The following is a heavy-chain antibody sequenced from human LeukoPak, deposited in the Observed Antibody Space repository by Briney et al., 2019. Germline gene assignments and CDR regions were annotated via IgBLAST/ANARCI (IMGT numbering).Heavy chain of an antibody. CDR1: GYTFTSYA. CDR3: AISRGDSSGYSGFDP. J-gene: IGHJ5*02. D-gene: IGHD3-22*01. V-gene: IGHV1-69*13. CDR2: IIPIFGTA. Sequence: SVEVSCKASGYTFTSYAISWVRQAPGQGLEWMGGIIPIFGTANYAQKFQGRVTITADESTSTAYMELSSLRSEDTAVYYCAISRGDSSGYSGFDPWDQGTLVTVSS.